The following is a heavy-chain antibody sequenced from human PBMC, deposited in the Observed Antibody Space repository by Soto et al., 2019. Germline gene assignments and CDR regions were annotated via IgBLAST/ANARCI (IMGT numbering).Heavy chain of an antibody. J-gene: IGHJ3*02. CDR3: ARGSGEPHAFDI. CDR1: GYTFTSSD. Sequence: GASVKVSCKASGYTFTSSDMHWVRQAPGQGLEWMGWINPNSGGTNYAQKFQGWVTMTRNTSISTAYMELSSLRSEDTAVYYCARGSGEPHAFDIWGQGTMVTVSS. CDR2: INPNSGGT. V-gene: IGHV1-2*04. D-gene: IGHD3-10*01.